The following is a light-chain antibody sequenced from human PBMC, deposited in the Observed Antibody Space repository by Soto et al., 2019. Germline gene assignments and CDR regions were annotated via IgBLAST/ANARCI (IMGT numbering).Light chain of an antibody. CDR1: SSNLGAGYD. Sequence: QSVLTQPPSVSGAPGQRVTLSCTGNSSNLGAGYDVHWYQQLPGAAPKLVIFGNRNRPSGVPERFSGSKSGTSASLAITGLQAEDEADYYCSSYTSSSTLGVFGGGTKVTVL. CDR2: GNR. J-gene: IGLJ3*02. CDR3: SSYTSSSTLGV. V-gene: IGLV1-40*01.